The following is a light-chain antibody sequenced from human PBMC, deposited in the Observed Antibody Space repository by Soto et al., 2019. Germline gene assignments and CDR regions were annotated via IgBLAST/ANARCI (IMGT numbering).Light chain of an antibody. Sequence: DIQMPQSPSTLSGSVGDRVTITCRASQTISSWLAWYQQKPGKAPKVLIYAASSLQSGVPSRFSGSGSGTEFTLTISSLQPDDFATYYCQQYNSYSAFGQGTRLEIK. CDR1: QTISSW. J-gene: IGKJ5*01. CDR3: QQYNSYSA. CDR2: AAS. V-gene: IGKV1-5*01.